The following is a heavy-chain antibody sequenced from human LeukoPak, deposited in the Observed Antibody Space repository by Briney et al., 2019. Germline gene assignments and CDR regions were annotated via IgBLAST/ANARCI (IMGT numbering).Heavy chain of an antibody. Sequence: PGRSLRLSCATSGFTFRDYAMHWVRQAPGKGLEWVAIIYYDGSNQYYADSVKGRFTISRDNSKNTLYLQLNSLRAEDTAMYYCARDRGQTYFDYWGQGTLVTVSS. V-gene: IGHV3-33*01. D-gene: IGHD3-10*01. CDR1: GFTFRDYA. J-gene: IGHJ4*02. CDR3: ARDRGQTYFDY. CDR2: IYYDGSNQ.